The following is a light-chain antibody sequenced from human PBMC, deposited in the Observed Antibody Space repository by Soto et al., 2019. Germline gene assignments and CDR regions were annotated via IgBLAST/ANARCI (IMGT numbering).Light chain of an antibody. Sequence: EIVLTQSPGTLSLSPGERATLSCRASQSVSSHLAWYQQKPGQAPRLLIYGASSRATGIPDRFSGSGSGTDFPLTISRLEPEDFAVYYCQQFRAFGQGTKLEIK. CDR2: GAS. V-gene: IGKV3-20*01. CDR1: QSVSSH. CDR3: QQFRA. J-gene: IGKJ2*01.